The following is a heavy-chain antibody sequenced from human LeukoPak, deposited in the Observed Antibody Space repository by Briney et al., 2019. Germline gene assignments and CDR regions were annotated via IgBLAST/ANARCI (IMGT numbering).Heavy chain of an antibody. J-gene: IGHJ4*02. D-gene: IGHD3-10*01. V-gene: IGHV4-31*03. Sequence: PSETLSLTCTVSGGSISSGGYYWSRIRQHPGKGLEWIGYIYYSGSTYYNPSLKSRVTISVDTSKNQFSLKLSSVTAADTAVYYSARESPWFGVYWGQGTLVTVSS. CDR1: GGSISSGGYY. CDR3: ARESPWFGVY. CDR2: IYYSGST.